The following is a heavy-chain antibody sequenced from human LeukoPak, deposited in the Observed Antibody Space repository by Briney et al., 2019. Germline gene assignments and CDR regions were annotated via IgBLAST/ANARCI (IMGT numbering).Heavy chain of an antibody. CDR3: AKFGNSQYCSSTSCPFDY. CDR1: GFTFSSYA. D-gene: IGHD2-2*01. Sequence: GVSQRLSCAASGFTFSSYAMSWVRQAPGKGLEWVSAISGHGGSTYYADSVKGRFTISRDNSKNTLYLQMNSLRAEDTAVYYCAKFGNSQYCSSTSCPFDYWGQGTLVTVTS. V-gene: IGHV3-23*01. CDR2: ISGHGGST. J-gene: IGHJ4*02.